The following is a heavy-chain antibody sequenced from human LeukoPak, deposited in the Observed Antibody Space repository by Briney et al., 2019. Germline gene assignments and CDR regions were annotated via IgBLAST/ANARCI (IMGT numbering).Heavy chain of an antibody. Sequence: SETLSLTCTVSGDSVSSGSYYGSWIRQPPGKGLEWIGYIYYSGSTNYNPSLKSRVTISVDTSKNQFSLKLSSVTAADTAVYYCAREGSGADAFDMWGQGTMVTVSS. CDR2: IYYSGST. CDR3: AREGSGADAFDM. V-gene: IGHV4-61*01. J-gene: IGHJ3*02. CDR1: GDSVSSGSYY. D-gene: IGHD2-15*01.